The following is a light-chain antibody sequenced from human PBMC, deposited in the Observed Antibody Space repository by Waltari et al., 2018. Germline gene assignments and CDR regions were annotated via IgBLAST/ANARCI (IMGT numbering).Light chain of an antibody. V-gene: IGLV3-1*01. Sequence: SYELTQPPSVSVSPGQTASITCFGDQLGAKYAYWYQQRPGQSPVVVIYQDGKRPSGIPERFSGSNSGNTATLTISGTQAMDEADYYCQAWDSSTVVFGGGTKLTVL. CDR3: QAWDSSTVV. J-gene: IGLJ2*01. CDR2: QDG. CDR1: QLGAKY.